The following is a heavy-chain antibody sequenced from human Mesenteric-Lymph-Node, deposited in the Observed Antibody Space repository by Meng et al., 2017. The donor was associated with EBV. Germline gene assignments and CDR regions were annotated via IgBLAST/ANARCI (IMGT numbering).Heavy chain of an antibody. Sequence: PQLQESGPGVVKPSETLSLTCTVSGGSISSSSYYWGWIRQPPGKGLEWIGSIYYSGSTYYNPSLKSRVTISVDTSKNQFSLKLSSVTAADTAVYYCARPDSSSWIHFDYWGQGTLVTVS. CDR2: IYYSGST. J-gene: IGHJ4*02. V-gene: IGHV4-39*01. CDR3: ARPDSSSWIHFDY. D-gene: IGHD6-13*01. CDR1: GGSISSSSYY.